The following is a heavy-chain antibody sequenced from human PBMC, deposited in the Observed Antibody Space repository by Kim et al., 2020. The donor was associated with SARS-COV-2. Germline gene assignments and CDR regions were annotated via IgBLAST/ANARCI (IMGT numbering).Heavy chain of an antibody. CDR1: GGSISSGGYY. CDR2: IYYSGST. CDR3: ARETTDVGYYFDY. Sequence: SETLSLTCTVSGGSISSGGYYWSWIRQHPGKGLEWIGYIYYSGSTYYNPSLKSRVTISVDTSKNQFSLKLSSVTAADTAVYYCARETTDVGYYFDYWGQGTLVTVSS. J-gene: IGHJ4*02. D-gene: IGHD4-17*01. V-gene: IGHV4-31*03.